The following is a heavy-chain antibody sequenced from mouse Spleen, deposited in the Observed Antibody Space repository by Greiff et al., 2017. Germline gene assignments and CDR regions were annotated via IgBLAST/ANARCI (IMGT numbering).Heavy chain of an antibody. J-gene: IGHJ2*01. CDR2: ISDGGSYT. D-gene: IGHD1-1*01. CDR1: GFTFSSYA. V-gene: IGHV5-4*01. CDR3: ARYYGSSPGDY. Sequence: EVQGVESGGGLVKPGGSLKLSCAASGFTFSSYAMSWVRQTPEKRLEWVATISDGGSYTYYPDNVKGRFTISSDNAKNNLYLQMSHLKSEDTAMYYGARYYGSSPGDYWGQGTTLTVSS.